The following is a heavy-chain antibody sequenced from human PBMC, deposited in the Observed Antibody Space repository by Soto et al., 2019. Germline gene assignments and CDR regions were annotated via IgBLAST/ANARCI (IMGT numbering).Heavy chain of an antibody. Sequence: SVKVSCKASGFTFTSSAVRWVRQARGQRLEWIGWIVVGSGNTNYAQKFQERVTITRDMSTSTAYMELSSLRSEDTAVYYCAAVGGTGTFNGMDVWGQGTTVTVSS. CDR2: IVVGSGNT. J-gene: IGHJ6*02. V-gene: IGHV1-58*01. CDR3: AAVGGTGTFNGMDV. CDR1: GFTFTSSA. D-gene: IGHD1-1*01.